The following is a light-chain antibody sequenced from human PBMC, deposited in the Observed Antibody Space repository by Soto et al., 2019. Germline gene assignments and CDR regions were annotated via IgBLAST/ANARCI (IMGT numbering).Light chain of an antibody. CDR2: GAS. CDR1: QSVSSSY. J-gene: IGKJ4*01. CDR3: QQYGSSPH. Sequence: EIVRTQSPATLSVSPGERATLSCRASQSVSSSYLAWYQQKPGQAPRLLIYGASSRATGIPDRFSGSGSGTDFTLTISRLEPEDFAVYYCQQYGSSPHFGGGTKVDIK. V-gene: IGKV3-20*01.